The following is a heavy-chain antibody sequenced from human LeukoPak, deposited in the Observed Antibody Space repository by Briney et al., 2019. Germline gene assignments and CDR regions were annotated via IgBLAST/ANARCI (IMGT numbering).Heavy chain of an antibody. J-gene: IGHJ4*02. D-gene: IGHD4-17*01. Sequence: GGSLRLSCAASGFTFSSYAMSWVRQAPGKGLECVSAISGSGGSTYYADSVKGRFTISRDNSKNTLYLQMNSLRAEETAVYYCAKEPVDGDYAWDYWGQGTLVTVSS. CDR2: ISGSGGST. V-gene: IGHV3-23*01. CDR1: GFTFSSYA. CDR3: AKEPVDGDYAWDY.